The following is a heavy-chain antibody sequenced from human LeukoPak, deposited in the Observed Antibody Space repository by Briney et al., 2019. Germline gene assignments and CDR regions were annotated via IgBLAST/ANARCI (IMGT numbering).Heavy chain of an antibody. CDR3: ARGTPLSMLKY. CDR2: FYHSGST. J-gene: IGHJ4*02. V-gene: IGHV4-38-2*02. D-gene: IGHD2-8*01. Sequence: PSETLSLTCTVSGGSISSYYWSWIRQPPGKGLEWIGSFYHSGSTYYSPSLKSRVTISVDTSKNQFSLKLTSVTAADTAVYYCARGTPLSMLKYWGQGTLVTVSS. CDR1: GGSISSYY.